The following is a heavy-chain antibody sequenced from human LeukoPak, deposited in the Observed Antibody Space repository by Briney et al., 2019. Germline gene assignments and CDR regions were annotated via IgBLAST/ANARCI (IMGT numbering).Heavy chain of an antibody. D-gene: IGHD3-9*01. CDR3: ARGSRDILSAGFDP. V-gene: IGHV4-34*01. J-gene: IGHJ5*02. CDR2: INHSGST. CDR1: GGSFSGYY. Sequence: SETLSLTCAVFGGSFSGYYWSWIRQPPGKGLEWIGEINHSGSTNYNPSLKSRVTISVDTSKNQFSLKLTSVTAADMAVYHCARGSRDILSAGFDPWGQGTLVTVSS.